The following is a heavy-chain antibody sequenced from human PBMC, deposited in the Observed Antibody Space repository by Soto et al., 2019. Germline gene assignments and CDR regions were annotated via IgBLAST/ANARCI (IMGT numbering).Heavy chain of an antibody. CDR3: ARGEEWFGELYYYYYYGMDV. J-gene: IGHJ6*02. Sequence: SVKVSCSASWCTFSSYAISWVRQAPVQGLEWMGGIIPIFGTANYAQKFQGRVTITADESTSTAYMELSSLRSEDTAVYYCARGEEWFGELYYYYYYGMDVSGQGTTVTVSS. CDR1: WCTFSSYA. D-gene: IGHD3-10*01. V-gene: IGHV1-69*13. CDR2: IIPIFGTA.